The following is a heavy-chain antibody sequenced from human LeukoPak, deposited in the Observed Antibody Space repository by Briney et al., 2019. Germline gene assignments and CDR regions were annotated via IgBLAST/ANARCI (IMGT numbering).Heavy chain of an antibody. Sequence: GGALRLSCAASGFTFSSYGMHWVRQAPGKGLEWVAVVSYDGSNKYYADSVKGRFTISRDNSKNTLYLQMNSLRAEDTAVYYCATDLSGACHFDYWGQGTLVTVSS. CDR1: GFTFSSYG. CDR2: VSYDGSNK. CDR3: ATDLSGACHFDY. V-gene: IGHV3-30*03. J-gene: IGHJ4*02. D-gene: IGHD2-21*02.